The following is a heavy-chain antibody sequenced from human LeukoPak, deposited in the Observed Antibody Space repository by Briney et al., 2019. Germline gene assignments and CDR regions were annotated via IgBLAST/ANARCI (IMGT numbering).Heavy chain of an antibody. CDR3: ARLGAQLWTDY. J-gene: IGHJ4*02. D-gene: IGHD5-18*01. V-gene: IGHV4-31*03. CDR1: GGSISSGGYY. Sequence: SETLSLTCTVSGGSISSGGYYWSWIRQHPGKGLEWIGYIYYSGSTYYNPSLKSRVTISVDTSKNQFSLKLSSVTAADTAVYYCARLGAQLWTDYWGQGTLVTVSS. CDR2: IYYSGST.